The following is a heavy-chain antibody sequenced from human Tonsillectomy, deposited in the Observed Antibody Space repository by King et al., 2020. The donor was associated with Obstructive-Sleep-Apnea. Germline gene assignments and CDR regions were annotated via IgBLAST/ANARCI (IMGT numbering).Heavy chain of an antibody. Sequence: QLQESGPGLVKPSGTLSLTCAVSGGSISNSNWWSWVRPPPGKGLEWIGEIYHSGSTNYNPSLKSRVTISVDKSKNQFSLKLSSVTAADTAVYYCATSHDYGDYVDAFDIWGQGTMVIVSS. D-gene: IGHD4-17*01. CDR1: GGSISNSNW. V-gene: IGHV4-4*02. CDR3: ATSHDYGDYVDAFDI. J-gene: IGHJ3*02. CDR2: IYHSGST.